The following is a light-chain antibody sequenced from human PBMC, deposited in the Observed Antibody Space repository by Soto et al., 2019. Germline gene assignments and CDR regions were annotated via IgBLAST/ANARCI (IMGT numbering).Light chain of an antibody. CDR3: CSFTSTTTLG. CDR2: EVS. J-gene: IGLJ3*02. CDR1: SSHAGGYNY. Sequence: QSVLTQPASVSGSPGQSITISCTATSSHAGGYNYVSWYQQHPGKAPKLMIYEVSHRPSGVSNRFSGSKSGNTASLTISGLPAEDEADYYCCSFTSTTTLGFGGGTKLTGL. V-gene: IGLV2-14*01.